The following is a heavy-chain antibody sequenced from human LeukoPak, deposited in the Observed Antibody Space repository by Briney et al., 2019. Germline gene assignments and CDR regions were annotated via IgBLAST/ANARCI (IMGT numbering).Heavy chain of an antibody. CDR3: AKHGFYRFDF. Sequence: PGGSLRLSCEASGFTFSSYWMGWARQAPGKGLEWVANIRHDGYEKSYVDSVKGRFTVSRDNAKNSLYLQMNSLRAEDTAVYFCAKHGFYRFDFWGHGTLVTVSS. J-gene: IGHJ4*01. D-gene: IGHD2/OR15-2a*01. V-gene: IGHV3-7*01. CDR2: IRHDGYEK. CDR1: GFTFSSYW.